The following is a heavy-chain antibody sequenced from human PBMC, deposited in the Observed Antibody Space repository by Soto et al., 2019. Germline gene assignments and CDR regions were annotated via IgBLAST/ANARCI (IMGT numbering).Heavy chain of an antibody. CDR2: IIPIFGTA. CDR3: ARDTNRGYRGYYFDY. J-gene: IGHJ4*02. Sequence: QVQLVQSGAEVKKPGSSVKVSCKASGGTFRSYAISWVRQAPGQGLEWMGGIIPIFGTANYAQKFQGRVTITADESTSTAYMELSSLRSEDTALYYCARDTNRGYRGYYFDYWGQGTLVTVSS. D-gene: IGHD5-18*01. V-gene: IGHV1-69*01. CDR1: GGTFRSYA.